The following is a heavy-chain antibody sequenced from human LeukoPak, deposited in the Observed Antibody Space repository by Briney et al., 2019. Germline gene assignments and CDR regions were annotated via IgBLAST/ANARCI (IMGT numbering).Heavy chain of an antibody. CDR1: GFTFSNYW. Sequence: GGSLRLSCAASGFTFSNYWMSWVRQAPGKGLEWVGRIKSKTDGGTTDYAAPVKGRFTISRDDSKNTLYLQMNSLKTEDTAVYYCTTAHYYYDSSGYYQFPDYWGQGTLVTVSS. CDR2: IKSKTDGGTT. V-gene: IGHV3-15*01. J-gene: IGHJ4*02. CDR3: TTAHYYYDSSGYYQFPDY. D-gene: IGHD3-22*01.